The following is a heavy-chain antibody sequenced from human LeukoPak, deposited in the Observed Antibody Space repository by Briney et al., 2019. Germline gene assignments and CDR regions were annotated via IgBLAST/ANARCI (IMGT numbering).Heavy chain of an antibody. CDR1: GFTFSSYA. Sequence: GGSLRLSCAASGFTFSSYAMHWVRQAPGKGLEWVAVISYDGSNKYYADSVKGRFTISRDNSKNTLYLQMNSLRAEDTAVYYCARVSGTGTATLPYWGQGTLVTVSS. V-gene: IGHV3-30-3*01. D-gene: IGHD3-10*01. CDR3: ARVSGTGTATLPY. J-gene: IGHJ4*02. CDR2: ISYDGSNK.